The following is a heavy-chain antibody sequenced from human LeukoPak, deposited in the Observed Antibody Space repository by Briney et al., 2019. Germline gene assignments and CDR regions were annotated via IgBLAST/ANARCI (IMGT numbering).Heavy chain of an antibody. CDR3: ARDGLLERFGEPLRHYYYYGMDV. V-gene: IGHV3-48*04. D-gene: IGHD3-10*01. J-gene: IGHJ6*02. Sequence: GGSLRLSCAASGFTVTNNYMSWVRQAPGKGLEWVSYISSSSSTIYYADSVKGRFTISRDNAKNSLYLQMNSLRAEDTAVYYCARDGLLERFGEPLRHYYYYGMDVWGQGTTVTVSS. CDR2: ISSSSSTI. CDR1: GFTVTNNY.